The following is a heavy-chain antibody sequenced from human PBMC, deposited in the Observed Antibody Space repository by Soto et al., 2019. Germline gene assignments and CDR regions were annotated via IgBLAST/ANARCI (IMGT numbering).Heavy chain of an antibody. CDR1: GGTFSSYT. D-gene: IGHD5-18*01. V-gene: IGHV1-69*02. CDR2: IIPILGIA. J-gene: IGHJ4*02. Sequence: QVQLVQSGAEVKKPGSSVKVSCKASGGTFSSYTISWVRQAPGQGLEWMGRIIPILGIANYAQKFQGRVTITADKSTSTAYMELSSLRSEDTAVYYCASELQLWSAHFDYWGQGPLVTVSS. CDR3: ASELQLWSAHFDY.